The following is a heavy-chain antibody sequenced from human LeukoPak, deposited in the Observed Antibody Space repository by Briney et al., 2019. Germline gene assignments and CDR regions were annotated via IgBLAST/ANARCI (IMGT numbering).Heavy chain of an antibody. D-gene: IGHD6-25*01. CDR3: AQREAGFDY. V-gene: IGHV1-8*01. CDR1: GFTFTNND. CDR2: MNPNSGNT. J-gene: IGHJ4*02. Sequence: EASVKVSCKASGFTFTNNDINWVRQAPGQGLEWMGWMNPNSGNTGYGQKFQGRVTMTRNTSISAAYMELSSLRSDDTAMYYCAQREAGFDYWGQGTLVTVSS.